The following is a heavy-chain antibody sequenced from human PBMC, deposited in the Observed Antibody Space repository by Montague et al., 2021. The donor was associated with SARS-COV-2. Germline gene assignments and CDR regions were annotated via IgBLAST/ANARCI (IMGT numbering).Heavy chain of an antibody. D-gene: IGHD6-13*01. V-gene: IGHV6-1*01. Sequence: CAISGDSVSSNSAAWNWIRQSPSRGLEWLGRTYYRSKWYNDYAVSVESRITINPDTSKNQISLQLNSVTPEDTAVYYCASGRMVPYSSSWTTLYYYYGMDVWGQGTTVTVSS. CDR2: TYYRSKWYN. J-gene: IGHJ6*02. CDR1: GDSVSSNSAA. CDR3: ASGRMVPYSSSWTTLYYYYGMDV.